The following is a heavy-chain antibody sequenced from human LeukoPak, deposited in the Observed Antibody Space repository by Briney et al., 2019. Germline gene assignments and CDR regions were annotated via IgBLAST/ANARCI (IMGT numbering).Heavy chain of an antibody. V-gene: IGHV3-73*01. J-gene: IGHJ6*02. CDR1: GFTFSGSA. Sequence: PGGSLKPSCAASGFTFSGSAMHWVRQASGKGLEWVGRIRSKANSYATAYAASVKGRFTISRDDSKNTAYLQMNSLKTEDTAVYYCTRFLSSTQYYYYGMDVWGQGTTVTVSS. CDR2: IRSKANSYAT. CDR3: TRFLSSTQYYYYGMDV. D-gene: IGHD2-15*01.